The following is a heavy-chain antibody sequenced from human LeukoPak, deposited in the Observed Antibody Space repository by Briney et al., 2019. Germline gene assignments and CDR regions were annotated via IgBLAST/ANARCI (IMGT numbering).Heavy chain of an antibody. V-gene: IGHV4-61*02. D-gene: IGHD2-2*01. Sequence: SETLSLTCTVSGGSISSGTYYWSWIRQPAGKALEWIVRINTGGSINYNPSLKSRVIISLDTSKNQFSLKLSSVTAADTAVYYCARIIVAGASYNWFDPWGQGALVTVSS. CDR3: ARIIVAGASYNWFDP. CDR1: GGSISSGTYY. J-gene: IGHJ5*02. CDR2: INTGGSI.